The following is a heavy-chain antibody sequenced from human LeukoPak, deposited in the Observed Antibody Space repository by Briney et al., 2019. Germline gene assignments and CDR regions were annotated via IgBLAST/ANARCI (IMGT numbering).Heavy chain of an antibody. CDR2: ISSNGDST. CDR3: VRSRHCSSTNCYDWFDP. Sequence: GGSLRLSCSASGFTFSSYVMHWVRQAPGKGLEYVSAISSNGDSTYYAGSVKGRFTISRDNSKNTLYLQMSSLRAEDTAVYYCVRSRHCSSTNCYDWFDPWGQGTLVTVSS. CDR1: GFTFSSYV. V-gene: IGHV3-64D*06. J-gene: IGHJ5*02. D-gene: IGHD2-2*01.